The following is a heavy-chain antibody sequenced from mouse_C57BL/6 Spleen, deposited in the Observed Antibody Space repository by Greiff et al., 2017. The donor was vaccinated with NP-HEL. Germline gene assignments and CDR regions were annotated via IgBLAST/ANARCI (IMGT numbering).Heavy chain of an antibody. CDR3: ARGLDGYVAY. D-gene: IGHD2-3*01. J-gene: IGHJ3*01. CDR1: GYSITSGYY. CDR2: ISYDGSN. V-gene: IGHV3-6*01. Sequence: EVQLQQSGPGLVKPSQSLSLTCSVTGYSITSGYYWNWIRQFPGNKLEWMGYISYDGSNNYNPSLKNRISITRDTSKNQFFLKLNSVTTEDTATYYCARGLDGYVAYWGQGTLVTVSA.